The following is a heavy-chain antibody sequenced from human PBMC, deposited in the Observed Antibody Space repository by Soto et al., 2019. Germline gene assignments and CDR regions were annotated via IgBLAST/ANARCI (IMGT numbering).Heavy chain of an antibody. V-gene: IGHV2-70*11. CDR3: ARIRMTTVTYYFDY. J-gene: IGHJ4*02. D-gene: IGHD4-17*01. CDR2: IDWDDDK. Sequence: SGPTLVNPTQTLTLTCTFSGFSLSTSGMCVSWIRQPPGKALEWLARIDWDDDKYYSTSLKTRLTISKDTSKNQVVLTMTNMEPVDTATYYCARIRMTTVTYYFDYWGQGTLVTVSS. CDR1: GFSLSTSGMC.